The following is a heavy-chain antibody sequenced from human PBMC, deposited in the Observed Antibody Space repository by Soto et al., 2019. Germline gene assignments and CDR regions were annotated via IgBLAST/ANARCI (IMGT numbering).Heavy chain of an antibody. J-gene: IGHJ4*02. V-gene: IGHV4-4*02. Sequence: QVHLQESGPGLVNASGTLPLTCGVSGGSISTNNWWSWVRQTPGQGLEWIAEVYHSGSTNYNPSLKSRLTISVDQSKNQFSLRLTSVTAADSAVYYCARAKLCNSLSCPHSFDTWGQGTLVSVSS. CDR2: VYHSGST. CDR3: ARAKLCNSLSCPHSFDT. CDR1: GGSISTNNW. D-gene: IGHD2-2*01.